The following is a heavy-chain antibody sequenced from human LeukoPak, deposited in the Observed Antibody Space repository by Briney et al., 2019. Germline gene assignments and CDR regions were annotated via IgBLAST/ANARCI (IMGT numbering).Heavy chain of an antibody. D-gene: IGHD5-18*01. Sequence: PGGSLRLSCAASGFIFSNYGMHWVRQAPGKGLEWVAVISYDGSNKYYADSVKGRFTISRDNSKNTLYLQMNSLRAEDTAVYYCAKDGMDSYGFNDAFDIWGQGTMVTVSS. J-gene: IGHJ3*02. V-gene: IGHV3-30*18. CDR1: GFIFSNYG. CDR3: AKDGMDSYGFNDAFDI. CDR2: ISYDGSNK.